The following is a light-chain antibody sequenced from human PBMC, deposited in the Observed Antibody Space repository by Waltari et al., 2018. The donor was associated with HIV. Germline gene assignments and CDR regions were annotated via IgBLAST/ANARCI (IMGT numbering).Light chain of an antibody. V-gene: IGLV6-57*04. J-gene: IGLJ3*02. Sequence: NFMLTQPHSVSESPGQTVTISFTRSSGRIARNSVHCYHQRPGIAPTTVIYEENQRPSGVPDLLSGSIDSSSNSASLTISGLKTEDEADYYCQSYDSSNHGGFGGGTKLTVL. CDR3: QSYDSSNHGG. CDR1: SGRIARNS. CDR2: EEN.